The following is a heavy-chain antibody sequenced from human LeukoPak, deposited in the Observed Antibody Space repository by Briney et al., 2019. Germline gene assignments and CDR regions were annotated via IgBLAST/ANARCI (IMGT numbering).Heavy chain of an antibody. V-gene: IGHV3-23*01. Sequence: GGSLRLSCAASGFTFREYSMSWVRQAPGKGLEWVSNIRGNGGDTYYTDSVKGRFTISRDNSKNTLYLEVNSLRAEDTAVYYCAKGGYTTWFDPWGQGTLVTVSS. CDR2: IRGNGGDT. J-gene: IGHJ5*02. CDR3: AKGGYTTWFDP. CDR1: GFTFREYS. D-gene: IGHD2-15*01.